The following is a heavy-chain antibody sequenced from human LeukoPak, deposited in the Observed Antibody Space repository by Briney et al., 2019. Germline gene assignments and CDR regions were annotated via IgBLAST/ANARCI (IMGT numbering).Heavy chain of an antibody. V-gene: IGHV3-23*01. J-gene: IGHJ6*03. CDR3: ARVSSAVTTLRYYYMDV. CDR1: GFTLSSYA. CDR2: ISVSGNT. Sequence: PGGSLRLSCAASGFTLSSYAMSWARQAPGKGLEWVSAISVSGNTYHADSVKGRFTISRDSSKNTLYLQMNRLRAEDTAVYYCARVSSAVTTLRYYYMDVWGKGTTVTISS. D-gene: IGHD4-17*01.